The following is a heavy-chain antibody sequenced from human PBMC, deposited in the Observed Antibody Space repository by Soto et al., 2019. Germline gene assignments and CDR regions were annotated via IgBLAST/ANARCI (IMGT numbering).Heavy chain of an antibody. CDR1: GYTFTGYY. J-gene: IGHJ3*02. CDR2: INPNSGGT. D-gene: IGHD6-19*01. CDR3: ARDQGSGWYSTAFXI. Sequence: ASVKVSCKASGYTFTGYYMHWVRQAPGQGLEWMGWINPNSGGTNYAQKFQGWVTMTRDTSISTAYMELSRLRSDDTAVYYCARDQGSGWYSTAFXIWGQGTMVTVSS. V-gene: IGHV1-2*04.